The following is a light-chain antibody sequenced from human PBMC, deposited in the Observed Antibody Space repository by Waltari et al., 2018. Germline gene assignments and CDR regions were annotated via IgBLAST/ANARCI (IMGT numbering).Light chain of an antibody. Sequence: QSALTQPASVSGSPGQSITISCTGTSSDIGTYTFFSWYQKHPGKAPKVMISEVSKRPSGISNRFSGSKSGSAASLTISGLQAEDEAEYYCCSYASSGAYVFGTGTKVTVL. CDR2: EVS. CDR1: SSDIGTYTF. CDR3: CSYASSGAYV. J-gene: IGLJ1*01. V-gene: IGLV2-23*02.